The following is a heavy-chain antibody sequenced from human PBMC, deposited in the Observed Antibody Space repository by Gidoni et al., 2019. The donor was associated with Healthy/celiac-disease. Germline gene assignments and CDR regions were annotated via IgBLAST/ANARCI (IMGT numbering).Heavy chain of an antibody. D-gene: IGHD5-18*01. CDR2: ISSSSSTI. J-gene: IGHJ4*02. CDR1: GFTFSSYS. V-gene: IGHV3-48*02. Sequence: EVQLVESGGGLVQPGGSLRLSCAASGFTFSSYSMNWVRQAPGKGLEGVSYISSSSSTIYYADSVKGRFTISRDNAKNSLYLQMNSLRDEDTAVYYCARDRSVGIQLWLRSNIYFDYWGQGTLVTVSS. CDR3: ARDRSVGIQLWLRSNIYFDY.